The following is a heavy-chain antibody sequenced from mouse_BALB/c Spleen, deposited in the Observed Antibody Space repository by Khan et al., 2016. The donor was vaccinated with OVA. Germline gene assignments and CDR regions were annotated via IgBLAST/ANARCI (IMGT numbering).Heavy chain of an antibody. V-gene: IGHV9-1*02. J-gene: IGHJ1*01. D-gene: IGHD6-1*01. Sequence: QIQLVQSGPELKKPGETVKISCKASAYTFTNYGLNWVKQAPGKGLKWMGWINTYTGEPTYTDDFKGRFAFSLETSASTAYLQINNLKNEDMATFFWASGGSYCYFDVWGAGTTVTVSS. CDR3: ASGGSYCYFDV. CDR1: AYTFTNYG. CDR2: INTYTGEP.